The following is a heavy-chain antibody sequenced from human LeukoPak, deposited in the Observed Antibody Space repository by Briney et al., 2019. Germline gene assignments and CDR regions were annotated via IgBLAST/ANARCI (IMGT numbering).Heavy chain of an antibody. D-gene: IGHD3-22*01. V-gene: IGHV3-23*01. J-gene: IGHJ4*02. CDR3: AARPGGDYYDSSGYYFDY. CDR2: ISGSGGST. CDR1: GFIFSSYS. Sequence: PGGSLRLSCAASGFIFSSYSMNWVRQAPGKGLEWVSAISGSGGSTYYADSVKGRFTISRDNSKNTLYLQMNSLRAEDTAVYYCAARPGGDYYDSSGYYFDYWGQGTLVTVSS.